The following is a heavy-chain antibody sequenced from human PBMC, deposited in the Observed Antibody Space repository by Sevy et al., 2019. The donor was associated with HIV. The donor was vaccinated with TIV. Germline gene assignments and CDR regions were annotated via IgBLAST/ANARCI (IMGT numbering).Heavy chain of an antibody. Sequence: GGSLRLSCTASGFTFGDYAMSWFRQAPGKGLEWVGFIRSKAYGGTTEYAASVKGRFTISRDDSKSIAYLQMNSLKTEETAVYYCTRAAYDDFWSGYYVGYYYGMDVWGQGTTVTVSS. CDR3: TRAAYDDFWSGYYVGYYYGMDV. CDR2: IRSKAYGGTT. J-gene: IGHJ6*02. CDR1: GFTFGDYA. D-gene: IGHD3-3*01. V-gene: IGHV3-49*03.